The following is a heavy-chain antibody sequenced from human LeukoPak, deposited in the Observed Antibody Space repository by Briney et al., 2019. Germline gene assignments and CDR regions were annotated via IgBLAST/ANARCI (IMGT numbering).Heavy chain of an antibody. CDR1: GFTLSSYW. J-gene: IGHJ4*02. V-gene: IGHV3-7*01. D-gene: IGHD6-19*01. Sequence: GGSLRLSCAASGFTLSSYWMSWVRQAPGKGLEWVANIKQDGSEKYYVDSVKGRFTISRDNAKNSLYLQMNSLRAEDTAVYYCAREWLVLATSDYWGQGTLVTVSS. CDR2: IKQDGSEK. CDR3: AREWLVLATSDY.